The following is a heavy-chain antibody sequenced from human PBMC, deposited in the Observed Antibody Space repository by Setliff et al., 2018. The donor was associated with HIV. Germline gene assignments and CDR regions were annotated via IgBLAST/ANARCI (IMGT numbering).Heavy chain of an antibody. J-gene: IGHJ4*02. V-gene: IGHV3-53*01. Sequence: GGSLRLSCEGSGFTFGIFWMSWVRQAPGKGLEWVSVIYDNGNAYYADSVKGRFTVSRDESINILYLHMNRLIAEDTAVYYCARVYYGSGSYLDYWGQGTLVTVSS. CDR3: ARVYYGSGSYLDY. CDR2: IYDNGNA. D-gene: IGHD3-10*01. CDR1: GFTFGIFW.